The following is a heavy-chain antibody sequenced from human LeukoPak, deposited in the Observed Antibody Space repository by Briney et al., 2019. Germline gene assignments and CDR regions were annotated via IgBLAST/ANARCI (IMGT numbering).Heavy chain of an antibody. J-gene: IGHJ4*02. D-gene: IGHD2-2*01. CDR3: ARRTAARKYFDY. V-gene: IGHV4-34*01. Sequence: PSETPVPHLRCLWWVLQWYYWSWIRQPPGKGLEWIGEINHSGSTNYNPSLKSRVTISVDTSKNQFSLKLSSVTAADTAVYYCARRTAARKYFDYWGQGTLVTVSS. CDR2: INHSGST. CDR1: WVLQWYY.